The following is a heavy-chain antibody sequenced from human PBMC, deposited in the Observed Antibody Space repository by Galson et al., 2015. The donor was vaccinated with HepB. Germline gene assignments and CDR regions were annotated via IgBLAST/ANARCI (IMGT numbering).Heavy chain of an antibody. CDR1: GGTFSSYA. CDR3: ATNESPYAFDI. J-gene: IGHJ3*02. CDR2: IIPILGIA. D-gene: IGHD2-8*01. V-gene: IGHV1-69*04. Sequence: SVKVSCKASGGTFSSYAISWVRQAPGQGLEWMGRIIPILGIANYAQKFQGRVTITADKSTSTAYMELSSLRSEDTAVYYCATNESPYAFDIWGQGTMVTVSS.